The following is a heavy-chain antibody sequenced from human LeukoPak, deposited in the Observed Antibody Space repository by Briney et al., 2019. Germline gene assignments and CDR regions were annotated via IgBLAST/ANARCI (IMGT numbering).Heavy chain of an antibody. CDR3: ARDPQTRYFFDS. Sequence: ASVKVSCKTSGYTFTSYFVHWVRQAPGQGLEWMGMINPGGRSTTYAQKFQGRVTLTRDTSASTVYMELSSLRSDDTAVYFCARDPQTRYFFDSWGQGTLVTVSS. CDR1: GYTFTSYF. CDR2: INPGGRST. V-gene: IGHV1-46*01. D-gene: IGHD3-16*01. J-gene: IGHJ4*02.